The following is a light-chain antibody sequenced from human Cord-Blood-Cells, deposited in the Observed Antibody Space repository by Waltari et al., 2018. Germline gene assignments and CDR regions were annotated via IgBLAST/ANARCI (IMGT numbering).Light chain of an antibody. CDR2: AAS. Sequence: AIRMTQSPSSFSASTGDRVTITCRASQGISSYLAWYQQNPGKAPKLLLYAASTLQSGVPSRFSGSGSGTDFTLTISCLQSEDFATYYCQQYYSYPITFGQGTRLEIK. J-gene: IGKJ5*01. V-gene: IGKV1-8*01. CDR3: QQYYSYPIT. CDR1: QGISSY.